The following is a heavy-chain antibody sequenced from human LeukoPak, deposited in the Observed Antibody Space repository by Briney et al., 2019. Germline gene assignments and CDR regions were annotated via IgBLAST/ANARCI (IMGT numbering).Heavy chain of an antibody. J-gene: IGHJ4*02. CDR1: GFTFYNYA. CDR3: AKGSSSSRPYYFDY. D-gene: IGHD6-6*01. CDR2: ITGSGTDT. V-gene: IGHV3-23*01. Sequence: TGGSRRLSCAASGFTFYNYAMSWVRQAPGKGLEWVSAITGSGTDTFHADSVKGRFTISRDNSESTLYLQMNSLRAEDTATYYCAKGSSSSRPYYFDYWGQGTLVTVSS.